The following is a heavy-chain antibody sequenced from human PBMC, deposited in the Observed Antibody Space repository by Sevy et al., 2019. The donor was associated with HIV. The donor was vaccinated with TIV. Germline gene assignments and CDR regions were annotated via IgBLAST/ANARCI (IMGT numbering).Heavy chain of an antibody. CDR1: GFIFTNYA. V-gene: IGHV3-30*04. D-gene: IGHD2-15*01. CDR3: ARAALAVGYLYCFDS. J-gene: IGHJ4*02. CDR2: ISSDGSTK. Sequence: GGSLRLSCVASGFIFTNYAMHWVRQAPGKGLEWVAVISSDGSTKYYPNSVKGRFTISRDNSKNTLYLQMNSLRTEDTAVYYWARAALAVGYLYCFDSWGQGTLVTVSS.